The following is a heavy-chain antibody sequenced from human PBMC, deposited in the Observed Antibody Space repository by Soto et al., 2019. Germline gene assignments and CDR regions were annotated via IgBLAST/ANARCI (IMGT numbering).Heavy chain of an antibody. V-gene: IGHV3-30*18. CDR1: GFTFSDYA. CDR2: VSHDGRNT. J-gene: IGHJ4*02. Sequence: VQLVESGGGVVQPGRSLRLSCAASGFTFSDYAMHWVRQAPGKGLEWVAVVSHDGRNTHYADSVKGRFTISRDSSKNTFSPETTSLIAEDTAGYYSAKGVRQWLVTSDFNYWGQGALVTVSS. CDR3: AKGVRQWLVTSDFNY. D-gene: IGHD6-19*01.